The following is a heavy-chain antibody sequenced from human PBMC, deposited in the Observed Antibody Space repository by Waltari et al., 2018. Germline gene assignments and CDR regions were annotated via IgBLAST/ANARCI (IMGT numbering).Heavy chain of an antibody. Sequence: QVQLQESGPGLVKPSETLSLTCPFSGGSVSSGSYYWRWLRQPPGKGLEWIGYIYYSGSTNYNPSLKSRVTISVDTSKNQFSLKLSSVTAADTAVYYCARGRLPGIAVAGSNWFDPWGQGTLVTVSS. V-gene: IGHV4-61*01. CDR2: IYYSGST. CDR1: GGSVSSGSYY. J-gene: IGHJ5*02. D-gene: IGHD6-19*01. CDR3: ARGRLPGIAVAGSNWFDP.